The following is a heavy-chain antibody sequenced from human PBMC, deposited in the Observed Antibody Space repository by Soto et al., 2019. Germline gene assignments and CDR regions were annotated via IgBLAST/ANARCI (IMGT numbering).Heavy chain of an antibody. D-gene: IGHD1-7*01. CDR2: IGGSGGGT. CDR3: AKGTANWNFGYFDY. Sequence: HPGGSLRLSCAVSGFTFSSYAMTWVRQAPGKGLGWVSVIGGSGGGTYYADSVKGRFTISRDNSKNTLYLQMNSLRAEDTAVYYCAKGTANWNFGYFDYWGQGTLVTVSS. V-gene: IGHV3-23*01. J-gene: IGHJ4*02. CDR1: GFTFSSYA.